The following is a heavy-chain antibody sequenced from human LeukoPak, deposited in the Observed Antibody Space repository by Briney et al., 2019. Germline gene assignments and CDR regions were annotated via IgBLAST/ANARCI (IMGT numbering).Heavy chain of an antibody. J-gene: IGHJ4*02. Sequence: GGSLRLSCAASGFTFSSFAMSWVPQAPGKGLEWVSATSGSGGSTYYADSVKGRFTISRDNSKNTLYLQMTSLRAEDTAVYYCAKSPEAYYYGSGSYSYFDYWGQGTLVTVSS. CDR2: TSGSGGST. D-gene: IGHD3-10*01. CDR3: AKSPEAYYYGSGSYSYFDY. CDR1: GFTFSSFA. V-gene: IGHV3-23*01.